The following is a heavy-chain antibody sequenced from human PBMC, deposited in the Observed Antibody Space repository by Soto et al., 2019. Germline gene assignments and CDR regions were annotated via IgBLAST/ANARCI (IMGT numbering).Heavy chain of an antibody. CDR2: RFYTGGT. V-gene: IGHV4-31*03. Sequence: SETLSLTCTVSGGSISSAGFYWSWIRQLPGKGLEWIGSRFYTGGTYHNPSLKSRVTISVDTYRNQFSLKLSSVTAADTAIYYCARRSHSVSYYAIGMDVWGQGITVTVS. CDR3: ARRSHSVSYYAIGMDV. D-gene: IGHD1-26*01. J-gene: IGHJ6*02. CDR1: GGSISSAGFY.